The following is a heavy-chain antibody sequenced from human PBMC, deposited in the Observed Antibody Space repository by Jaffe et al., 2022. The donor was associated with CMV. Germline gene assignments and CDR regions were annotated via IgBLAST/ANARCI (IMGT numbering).Heavy chain of an antibody. V-gene: IGHV1-2*04. CDR1: GYTFTGYY. D-gene: IGHD6-6*01. J-gene: IGHJ6*03. CDR2: INPNSGGT. Sequence: QVQLVQSGAEVKKPGASVKVSCKASGYTFTGYYMHWVRQAPGQGLEWMGWINPNSGGTNYAQKFQGWVTMTRDTSISTAYMELSRLRSDDTAVYYCARAGRVAAHADYYYYMDVWGKGTTVTVSS. CDR3: ARAGRVAAHADYYYYMDV.